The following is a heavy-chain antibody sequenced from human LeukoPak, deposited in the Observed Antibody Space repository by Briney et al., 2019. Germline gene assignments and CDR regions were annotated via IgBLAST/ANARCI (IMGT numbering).Heavy chain of an antibody. CDR1: GYTFTNFW. Sequence: GESLKISCQGSGYTFTNFWVAWVRQMPGKGLEWMGIIYPGDSDTRYSPSFQGQVTISVDKAISTAYLQWSSLKASDTAMYYCARHGELLTVDYWGQGTLVTVSS. CDR2: IYPGDSDT. CDR3: ARHGELLTVDY. J-gene: IGHJ4*02. V-gene: IGHV5-51*01. D-gene: IGHD1-26*01.